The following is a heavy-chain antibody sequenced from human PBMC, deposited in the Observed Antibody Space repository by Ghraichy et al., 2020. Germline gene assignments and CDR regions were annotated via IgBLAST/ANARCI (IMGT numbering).Heavy chain of an antibody. CDR1: GGTFSSYA. V-gene: IGHV1-69*06. Sequence: SVKVSCKASGGTFSSYAISWVRQAPGQGLEWMGGIIPIFGTANYAQKFQGRVTITADKSTSTAYMELSSLRSEDTAVYYCARVGYGYSFVAPDLYYFDYWGQGTLVTVSS. CDR2: IIPIFGTA. D-gene: IGHD5-18*01. CDR3: ARVGYGYSFVAPDLYYFDY. J-gene: IGHJ4*02.